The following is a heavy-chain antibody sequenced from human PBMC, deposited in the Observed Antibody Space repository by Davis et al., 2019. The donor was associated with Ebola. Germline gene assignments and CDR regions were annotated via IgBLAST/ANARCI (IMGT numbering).Heavy chain of an antibody. J-gene: IGHJ6*04. CDR1: GFTFTNYW. D-gene: IGHD6-13*01. Sequence: GESLKISCVTSGFTFTNYWMHWVRQAPGKGLVWVSRINSDGSSTSYADSVKGRFTISRDNAKNTLYLQMNSLRAEDTAVYYCARMYSSSRGYGMDVWGKGTTVTVSS. CDR2: INSDGSST. V-gene: IGHV3-74*01. CDR3: ARMYSSSRGYGMDV.